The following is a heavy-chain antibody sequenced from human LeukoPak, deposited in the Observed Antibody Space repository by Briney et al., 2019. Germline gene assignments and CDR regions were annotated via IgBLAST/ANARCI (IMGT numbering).Heavy chain of an antibody. Sequence: GGSLRLSCAAYGFTFSKYWMLWVRQAPGKGLESVPRINTDGTVTTYADSVKGRFTVSRDNADNTMFLQMNSVRDEDTAVYYCETKQWLAPPPDSWGQGTPVTVSS. J-gene: IGHJ4*02. CDR1: GFTFSKYW. CDR3: ETKQWLAPPPDS. CDR2: INTDGTVT. D-gene: IGHD6-19*01. V-gene: IGHV3-74*01.